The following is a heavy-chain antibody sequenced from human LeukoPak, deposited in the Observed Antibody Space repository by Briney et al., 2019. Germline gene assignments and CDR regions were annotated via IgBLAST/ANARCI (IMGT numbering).Heavy chain of an antibody. J-gene: IGHJ4*02. CDR1: GFTFSSYW. Sequence: GGSLRLSCSASGFTFSSYWMTWVRQAPGRGLEWVANIKEDGSEKNYVDSVKGRFTISRDNAKNSLYLQMNSLRADDTAAYYCARGSTKWRGGDYWGQGTLVTVSS. CDR3: ARGSTKWRGGDY. V-gene: IGHV3-7*04. CDR2: IKEDGSEK. D-gene: IGHD1-26*01.